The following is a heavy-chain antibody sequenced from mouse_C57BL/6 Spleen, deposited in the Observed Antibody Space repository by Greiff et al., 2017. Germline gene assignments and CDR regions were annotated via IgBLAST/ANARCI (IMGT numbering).Heavy chain of an antibody. CDR3: ARRSDLYWYFDV. CDR1: GYSFTGYY. Sequence: VQLQQSGPELVKPGASVKISCKASGYSFTGYYMNWVKQSPEKSLEWIGEINPSTGGTTYNQKFKAKATLTVDKSSSTAYMQLKSLTSEDSAVXYCARRSDLYWYFDVWGTGTTVTVSS. CDR2: INPSTGGT. V-gene: IGHV1-42*01. J-gene: IGHJ1*03.